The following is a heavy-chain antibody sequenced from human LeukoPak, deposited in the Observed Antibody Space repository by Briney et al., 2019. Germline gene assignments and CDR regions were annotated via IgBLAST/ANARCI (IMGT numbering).Heavy chain of an antibody. D-gene: IGHD3-22*01. CDR2: ISSSSSTI. CDR1: GFTFSSYE. V-gene: IGHV3-48*01. CDR3: ARDPDSSGYYFAHAFDI. J-gene: IGHJ3*02. Sequence: GGSLRLSCAASGFTFSSYEMNWVRQAPGKGLEWVSYISSSSSTIYYADSVKGRFTISRDNAKNSLYLQMNSLRAEDTAVYYCARDPDSSGYYFAHAFDIWGQGTMVTVSS.